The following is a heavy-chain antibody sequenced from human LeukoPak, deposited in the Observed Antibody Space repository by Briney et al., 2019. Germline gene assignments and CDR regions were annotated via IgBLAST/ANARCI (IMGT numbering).Heavy chain of an antibody. J-gene: IGHJ4*02. V-gene: IGHV1-8*01. D-gene: IGHD6-13*01. CDR3: ARGRGSSWQLYYFDY. CDR1: GYTFTIYD. CDR2: MNPNSGNT. Sequence: ASVNVSCKASGYTFTIYDINCVRQATGQGLECVGCMNPNSGNTGYAQKFKGRVTMTRNTSISTAYMELSSLRSEDTAVYYCARGRGSSWQLYYFDYWGQGTLVTVSS.